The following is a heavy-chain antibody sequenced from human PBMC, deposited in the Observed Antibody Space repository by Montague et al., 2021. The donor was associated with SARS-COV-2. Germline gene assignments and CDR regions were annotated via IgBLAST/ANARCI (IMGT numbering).Heavy chain of an antibody. J-gene: IGHJ6*02. Sequence: SETLSLTCAVSGGSFSGYYWSWIRQPPGKGLEWIGEINHSGSTNYNPSXKGRVTISVDTSKNQFSLKLSSVTAADTAVYYCARGWCGGLYCMDYWGQGTSVTVPS. CDR2: INHSGST. V-gene: IGHV4-34*01. D-gene: IGHD4/OR15-4a*01. CDR1: GGSFSGYY. CDR3: ARGWCGGLYCMDY.